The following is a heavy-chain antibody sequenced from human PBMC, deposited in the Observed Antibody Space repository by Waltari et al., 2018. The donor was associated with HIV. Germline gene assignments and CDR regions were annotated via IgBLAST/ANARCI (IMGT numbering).Heavy chain of an antibody. Sequence: EVQLVESGGGLVQPGGSLRLSCAASGFTFSSYWMHWVRQAPGKGLVWVSRINTAGSSTRYADSVKGRFTISRDNAKNTLYLQMNSLRAEDTAVYYCARTGVYYDSSGYQAGYFDYWGQGTLVTVSS. CDR2: INTAGSST. CDR3: ARTGVYYDSSGYQAGYFDY. CDR1: GFTFSSYW. J-gene: IGHJ4*02. D-gene: IGHD3-22*01. V-gene: IGHV3-74*01.